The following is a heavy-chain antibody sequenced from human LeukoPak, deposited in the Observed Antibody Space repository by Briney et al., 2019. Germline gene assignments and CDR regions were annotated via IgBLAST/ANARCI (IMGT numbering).Heavy chain of an antibody. D-gene: IGHD2-15*01. V-gene: IGHV3-21*06. J-gene: IGHJ6*02. Sequence: PGGSLRLSCAASGYTFSSYSMNRVRAAPGGGRERGSHIYSSSGYIYTADSEKGRFTLSRDNAKNTVYLQMNSLRAEDTAVYYCARDPTPRYCSGGSWYTHYGVDVWGQGTTVTVSS. CDR3: ARDPTPRYCSGGSWYTHYGVDV. CDR2: IYSSSGYI. CDR1: GYTFSSYS.